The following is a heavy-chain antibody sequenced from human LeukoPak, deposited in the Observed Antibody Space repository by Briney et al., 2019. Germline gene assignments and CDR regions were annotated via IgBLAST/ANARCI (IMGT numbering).Heavy chain of an antibody. J-gene: IGHJ4*02. CDR3: ARTNLDCKNGVCYDY. CDR1: DYTFINYG. V-gene: IGHV1-18*01. CDR2: ISAYNGNT. D-gene: IGHD2-8*01. Sequence: ASVKVFCKASDYTFINYGISWVRQAPGQGLEWMGWISAYNGNTYYAQKFQGRVTVTTDTSTSTACMDLRSLRSDDTAVYYCARTNLDCKNGVCYDYWGQGTPVTVSS.